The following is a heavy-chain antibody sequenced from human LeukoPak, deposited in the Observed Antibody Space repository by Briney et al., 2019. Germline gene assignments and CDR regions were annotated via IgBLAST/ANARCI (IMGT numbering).Heavy chain of an antibody. V-gene: IGHV1-2*02. D-gene: IGHD6-19*01. J-gene: IGHJ4*02. CDR3: ARAMYSSGWYPFDY. CDR2: INPNTGGA. CDR1: GYTFTGYY. Sequence: ASVKVSCKASGYTFTGYYMHWVRQAPGQGLEWMGWINPNTGGANYAQKFQGRVTMTRDTSISTAYTELSSLRSDDTAVYYCARAMYSSGWYPFDYWGQGTLVTVSS.